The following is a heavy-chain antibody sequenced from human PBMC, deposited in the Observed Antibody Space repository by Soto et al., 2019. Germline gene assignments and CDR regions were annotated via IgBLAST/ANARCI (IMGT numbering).Heavy chain of an antibody. CDR3: ARGVSAGVDY. CDR2: MQPSTGRT. Sequence: QVQLVQSGAEVREPGASVKVSCKASGYSFTSLDINWVRQTAGQGLEWMGWMQPSTGRTGYAQKFQGRVTMTRDTSINTSYIELTTLTSDDTVFYYCARGVSAGVDYWGQGTLVTVSS. J-gene: IGHJ4*02. V-gene: IGHV1-8*01. CDR1: GYSFTSLD. D-gene: IGHD1-26*01.